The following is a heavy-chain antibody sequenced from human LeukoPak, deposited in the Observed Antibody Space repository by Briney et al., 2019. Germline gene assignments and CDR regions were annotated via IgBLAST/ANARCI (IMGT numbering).Heavy chain of an antibody. V-gene: IGHV5-51*01. D-gene: IGHD4-17*01. J-gene: IGHJ2*01. CDR2: IYPGDSDT. CDR1: GYSFTSYW. CDR3: ARHPRSPNWYFDL. Sequence: KPGESLKISCKGSGYSFTSYWIGWVRQMPGKGLEWMGIIYPGDSDTRYSPSFQGQVTISADKSISTAYLQWSSLRASDTAMYYCARHPRSPNWYFDLWGRGTLVTVSS.